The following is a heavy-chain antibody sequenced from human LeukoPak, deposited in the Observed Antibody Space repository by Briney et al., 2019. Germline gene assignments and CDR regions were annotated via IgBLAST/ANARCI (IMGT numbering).Heavy chain of an antibody. CDR1: GGSISRGGYS. D-gene: IGHD3-10*01. CDR3: ARQPKSCAPGIFITGKACWFDS. V-gene: IGHV4-30-4*07. Sequence: SQTLSLTCAVSGGSISRGGYSWSWIRQPPGKGLEWIGYFYYSGSTYYNPSLKSRVTISLDTSKNQLSLKLSSVTAADTAVYYCARQPKSCAPGIFITGKACWFDSWGQGTLVTVSP. J-gene: IGHJ5*01. CDR2: FYYSGST.